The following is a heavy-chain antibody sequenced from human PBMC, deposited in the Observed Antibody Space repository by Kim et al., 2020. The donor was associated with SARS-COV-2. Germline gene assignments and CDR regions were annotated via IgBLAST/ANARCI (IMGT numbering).Heavy chain of an antibody. D-gene: IGHD6-13*01. J-gene: IGHJ2*01. CDR3: AKVSFYSSLGYFDL. V-gene: IGHV3-33*06. Sequence: ADSVKGRFTISRDNSKNTLYLQRNSLRAEDTAVYYCAKVSFYSSLGYFDLWGRGTLVTVSS.